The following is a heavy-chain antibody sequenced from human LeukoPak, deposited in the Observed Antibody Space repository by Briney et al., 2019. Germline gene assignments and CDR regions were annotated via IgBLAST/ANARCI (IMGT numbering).Heavy chain of an antibody. D-gene: IGHD3-22*01. Sequence: ASVKVSCKASGYSFTGYFMHWVRQAPGQGLEWMGWISAYNGNTNYAQKLQGRVTMTTDTSTSTAYMEPRSLRSDDTAVYYCARVLGYYDSSGYRGFDYWGQGTLVTVSS. V-gene: IGHV1-18*04. J-gene: IGHJ4*02. CDR2: ISAYNGNT. CDR3: ARVLGYYDSSGYRGFDY. CDR1: GYSFTGYF.